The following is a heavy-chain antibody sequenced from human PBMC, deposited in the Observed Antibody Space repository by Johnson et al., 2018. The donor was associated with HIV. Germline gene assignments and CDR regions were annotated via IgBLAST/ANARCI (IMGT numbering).Heavy chain of an antibody. V-gene: IGHV3-30*04. CDR2: ISNDGSNK. D-gene: IGHD1-1*01. Sequence: QVQLVESGGGVVQPGRSLRLSCAASGFTFSSHAMHWVRQAPGKGLEWVTFISNDGSNKYYADSVKGRFIISRDDSKDTLHLHMNSLRPEDTAVYFCAREGNWNPTYGFDVWGQGTIATVSS. J-gene: IGHJ3*01. CDR1: GFTFSSHA. CDR3: AREGNWNPTYGFDV.